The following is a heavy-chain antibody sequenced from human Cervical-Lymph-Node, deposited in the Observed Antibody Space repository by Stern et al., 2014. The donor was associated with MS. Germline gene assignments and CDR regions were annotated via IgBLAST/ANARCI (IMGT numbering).Heavy chain of an antibody. CDR3: ASAYSSSHYYFDY. J-gene: IGHJ4*02. CDR1: GFSFSRYA. CDR2: IWYDGSNP. V-gene: IGHV3-33*01. Sequence: VQLEESGGGVVQPGRSLRLSCAASGFSFSRYAMHWVRQAPGKGLEWVALIWYDGSNPYYADSGTGRCTISRDNFKNTLYLQRNSLRAEDTAVYYCASAYSSSHYYFDYWGQGTLVTVSS. D-gene: IGHD6-13*01.